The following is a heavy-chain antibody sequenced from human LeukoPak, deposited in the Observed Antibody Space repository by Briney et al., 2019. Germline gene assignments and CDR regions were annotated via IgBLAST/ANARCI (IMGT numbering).Heavy chain of an antibody. D-gene: IGHD5-24*01. CDR1: GFTFSSYG. V-gene: IGHV3-33*01. CDR2: IWYDGSNK. CDR3: ARDGDGYNYGGAFCDY. J-gene: IGHJ4*02. Sequence: PGGSLRLSCAASGFTFSSYGMHWVRQAPGKGLEWVAVIWYDGSNKYFADSVKGRFTVSRDNSKNTLYLQMNSLRAEDTAVYYCARDGDGYNYGGAFCDYWGQGTLDTVSS.